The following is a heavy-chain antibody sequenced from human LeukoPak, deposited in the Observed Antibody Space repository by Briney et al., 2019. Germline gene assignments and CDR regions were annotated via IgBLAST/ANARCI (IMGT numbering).Heavy chain of an antibody. CDR1: GGSISSYY. V-gene: IGHV4-59*01. J-gene: IGHJ4*02. CDR2: IYYSGST. CDR3: ARSQPYMVTLFDFDY. Sequence: SETLSLTCTVSGGSISSYYWSWIRQPPGKGLEWIGYIYYSGSTNYNPSLKSRVTISVDTSKNQFSLKLSSVTAADTAVYYCARSQPYMVTLFDFDYWGQGTLVTVSS. D-gene: IGHD3-10*01.